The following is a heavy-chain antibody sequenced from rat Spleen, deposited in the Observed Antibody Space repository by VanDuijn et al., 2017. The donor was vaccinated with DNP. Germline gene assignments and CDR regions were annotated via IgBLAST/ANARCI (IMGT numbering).Heavy chain of an antibody. D-gene: IGHD1-11*01. J-gene: IGHJ2*01. Sequence: EVQLVESGGGLVQPGRSLKLSCAASGFIFLNYGMAWVRQAPKKGLEWVASISASGGSTSYRDSVKGRFTISRDNAKSILYLQMDSLRSEDTATFYCTTDFERGYWGQGVMVTVSS. CDR2: ISASGGST. CDR3: TTDFERGY. CDR1: GFIFLNYG. V-gene: IGHV5-19*01.